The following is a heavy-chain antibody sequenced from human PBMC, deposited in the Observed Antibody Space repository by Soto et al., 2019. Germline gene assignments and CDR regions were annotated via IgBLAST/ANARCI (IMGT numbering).Heavy chain of an antibody. J-gene: IGHJ6*02. CDR3: AREAAGSYYYYYYGMDV. D-gene: IGHD6-25*01. Sequence: PSETLSLTCTVSGGSISSGGYYWSWIRQHPGKGLEWIGYIYYSGSTYYNPSLKSRVTISVDTSKNQFSLKLSSVTAADTAVYYCAREAAGSYYYYYYGMDVWGQGTTVTVSS. CDR1: GGSISSGGYY. V-gene: IGHV4-31*03. CDR2: IYYSGST.